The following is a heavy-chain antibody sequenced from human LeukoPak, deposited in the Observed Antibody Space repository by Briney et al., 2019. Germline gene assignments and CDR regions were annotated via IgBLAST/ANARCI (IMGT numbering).Heavy chain of an antibody. CDR3: AKDLSTSSGYLHYFDY. D-gene: IGHD6-13*01. V-gene: IGHV3-21*04. J-gene: IGHJ4*01. Sequence: PGGSLRLSCAASGFTFSSYSMNWVRQAPRKGVNWVSCISSSSSYIYYEASVKGRFTISRDNSKKTLHLQMTILRAEDTAVHYCAKDLSTSSGYLHYFDYWGHETLVAVVS. CDR2: ISSSSSYI. CDR1: GFTFSSYS.